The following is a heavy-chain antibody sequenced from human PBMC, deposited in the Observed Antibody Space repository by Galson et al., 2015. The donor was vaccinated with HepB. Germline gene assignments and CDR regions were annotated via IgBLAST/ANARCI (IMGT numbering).Heavy chain of an antibody. CDR1: GDSINSDGYH. D-gene: IGHD3-22*01. Sequence: TLSLTCTVSGDSINSDGYHWSWIRQHPGKGLEWIGHIYYSGSTYYNPSLRSRVIISADTSKNQFSLKLSSVTAADTAVYYCARWGDSSGYFRYFDYWGQGTLVTVSS. V-gene: IGHV4-31*03. CDR3: ARWGDSSGYFRYFDY. J-gene: IGHJ4*02. CDR2: IYYSGST.